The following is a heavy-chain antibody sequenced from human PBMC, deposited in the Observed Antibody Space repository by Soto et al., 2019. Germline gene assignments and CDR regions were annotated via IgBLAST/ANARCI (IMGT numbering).Heavy chain of an antibody. J-gene: IGHJ6*02. CDR2: INSIGSYI. CDR3: ARFGTTLMRGRIRGNHYGMDF. CDR1: GFTFSSYT. Sequence: EVQLVESGGGLVKPGGSLRLSCAASGFTFSSYTMNWVRQAPGTGLEMVSSINSIGSYIYDLDSVKSPCNISRDNTQKSLYLEMNSLRVEDTAIYYCARFGTTLMRGRIRGNHYGMDFCGQGTTVIVAS. V-gene: IGHV3-21*01. D-gene: IGHD3-10*01.